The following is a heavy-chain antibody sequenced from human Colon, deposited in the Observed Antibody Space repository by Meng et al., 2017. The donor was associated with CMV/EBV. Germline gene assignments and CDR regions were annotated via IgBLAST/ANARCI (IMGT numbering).Heavy chain of an antibody. CDR2: ISGSGGST. J-gene: IGHJ4*02. CDR3: AKDKYYYDSSGYYRNPVFDY. D-gene: IGHD3-22*01. CDR1: SGYA. V-gene: IGHV3-23*01. Sequence: SGYAMSGVRQAPGKGLEWVSTISGSGGSTYYADSGKGRFTISRDNSKNTLYLQMNSLRAEDTAVYYCAKDKYYYDSSGYYRNPVFDYWGQGTLVTVSS.